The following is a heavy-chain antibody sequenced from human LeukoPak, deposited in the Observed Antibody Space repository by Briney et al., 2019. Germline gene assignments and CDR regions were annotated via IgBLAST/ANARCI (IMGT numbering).Heavy chain of an antibody. CDR3: ASSKQWLIPFDY. CDR1: GGSISSGGYY. Sequence: SQTLSLTCTVSGGSISSGGYYWSWIRQHPGKGLEWIGYIYYSGSTYYNPSLKSRVTIPVDTSKNQFSLKLSSVTAADTAVYYCASSKQWLIPFDYWGQGTLVTVSS. V-gene: IGHV4-31*03. CDR2: IYYSGST. D-gene: IGHD6-19*01. J-gene: IGHJ4*02.